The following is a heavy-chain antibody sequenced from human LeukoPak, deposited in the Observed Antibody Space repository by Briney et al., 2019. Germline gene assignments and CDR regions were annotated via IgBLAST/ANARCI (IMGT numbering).Heavy chain of an antibody. CDR2: IYYSGST. D-gene: IGHD6-6*01. Sequence: SETLSLTCTVSGGSVSSDYWSWIRQPPGKGLEWIGYIYYSGSTNYNPSLKSRVTISVDTSKNQFSLKLSSVTAADTAVYYCARSYSSSLDYWGQGTLVTVSS. CDR1: GGSVSSDY. CDR3: ARSYSSSLDY. V-gene: IGHV4-59*02. J-gene: IGHJ4*02.